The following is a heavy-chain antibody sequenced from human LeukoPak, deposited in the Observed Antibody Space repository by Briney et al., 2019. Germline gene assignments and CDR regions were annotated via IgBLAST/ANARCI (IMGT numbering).Heavy chain of an antibody. CDR3: ARDWVEYGSGEISSDY. J-gene: IGHJ4*02. V-gene: IGHV1-2*02. CDR2: MNPNSGGT. Sequence: ASVKVSCKTSGYTFTGYYIHWVRQAPGQGLEWMGWMNPNSGGTNYAQKFQGRVTMTRDTSISTAYMELSRLRSDDTAVYYCARDWVEYGSGEISSDYWGQGTLVTVSS. CDR1: GYTFTGYY. D-gene: IGHD3-10*01.